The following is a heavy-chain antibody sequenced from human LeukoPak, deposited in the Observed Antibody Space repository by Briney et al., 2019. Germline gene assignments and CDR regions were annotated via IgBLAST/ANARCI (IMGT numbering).Heavy chain of an antibody. Sequence: GRSLRLSCAASGFTSSIYPMHWVRQAPGKGLEWVAVIAYDGSYKYYADSVKGRFTISRDNSKSTLYLLMNSLRAEDTAVYYCASENDAFDIWGPGTMVTVSS. J-gene: IGHJ3*02. CDR2: IAYDGSYK. V-gene: IGHV3-30*04. CDR1: GFTSSIYP. CDR3: ASENDAFDI.